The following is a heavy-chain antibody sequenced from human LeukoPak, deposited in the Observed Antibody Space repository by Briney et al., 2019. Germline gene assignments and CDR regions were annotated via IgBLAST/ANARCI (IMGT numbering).Heavy chain of an antibody. CDR3: ARRWYTGTYYYFDL. Sequence: GGSLRLSCAASGFTFSDSFMNWIRQAPGKGLVWVSRINGDGTTTSYADSVKGRFTISRVNAKSTLYLEMDSLRAEDTAIYYCARRWYTGTYYYFDLWGQGTLVTVSS. J-gene: IGHJ4*02. V-gene: IGHV3-74*01. CDR1: GFTFSDSF. CDR2: INGDGTTT. D-gene: IGHD1-26*01.